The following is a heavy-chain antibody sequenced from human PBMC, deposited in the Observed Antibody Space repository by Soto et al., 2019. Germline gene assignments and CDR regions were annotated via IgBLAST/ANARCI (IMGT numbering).Heavy chain of an antibody. V-gene: IGHV4-34*01. CDR1: GGSFSGYY. CDR3: ARGLDYVVY. Sequence: SETLSLTCAVYGGSFSGYYRNWIRQPPGKGLEWIGEINHSGSTNYNPSLKSRVTISVDTSKNQFSLKLSSVTAADTAVYYCARGLDYVVYWGQGTLVTVSS. CDR2: INHSGST. J-gene: IGHJ4*02.